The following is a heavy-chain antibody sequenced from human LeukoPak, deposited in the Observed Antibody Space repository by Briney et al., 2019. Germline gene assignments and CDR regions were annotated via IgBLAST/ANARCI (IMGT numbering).Heavy chain of an antibody. D-gene: IGHD3-9*01. V-gene: IGHV1-18*01. J-gene: IGHJ4*02. CDR2: ISAYNGNT. Sequence: GASVKVSCKASGYTFTSYGISWVRQAPGQGLEWMGWISAYNGNTNYAQKLQGRVTMTTDTSTSTAYMELRSLRSDDTAVYYCARDVDILTGYPIFPVRGQGTLVTVSS. CDR3: ARDVDILTGYPIFPV. CDR1: GYTFTSYG.